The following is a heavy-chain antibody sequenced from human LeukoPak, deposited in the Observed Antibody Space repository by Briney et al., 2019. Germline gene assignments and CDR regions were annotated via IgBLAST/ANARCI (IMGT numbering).Heavy chain of an antibody. D-gene: IGHD3-9*01. CDR3: AKSPGYGYYYGTDV. J-gene: IGHJ6*02. CDR2: ISWNSGSI. CDR1: GFTFDDYA. Sequence: GGSLRLSCAASGFTFDDYAMHWVRQAPGKGLEWVSGISWNSGSIAYADSVKGRFTISRDNAKNSLYLQMNSLRAEDTALYYCAKSPGYGYYYGTDVWGQGTTVTVSS. V-gene: IGHV3-9*01.